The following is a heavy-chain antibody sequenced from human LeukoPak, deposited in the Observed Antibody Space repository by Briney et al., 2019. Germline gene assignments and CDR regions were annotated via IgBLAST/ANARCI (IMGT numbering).Heavy chain of an antibody. CDR1: GYSFTSYW. J-gene: IGHJ4*02. D-gene: IGHD6-13*01. V-gene: IGHV5-51*01. CDR2: IYAGDFDT. CDR3: ARRYASSDWYYFDY. Sequence: GESLKISCKDSGYSFTSYWIGWVRQMPGKGLEWMGIIYAGDFDTRYSPSFQGQVTISADKSINTAYLQWSNLEASDTAMYYCARRYASSDWYYFDYWGQGTLVTVSS.